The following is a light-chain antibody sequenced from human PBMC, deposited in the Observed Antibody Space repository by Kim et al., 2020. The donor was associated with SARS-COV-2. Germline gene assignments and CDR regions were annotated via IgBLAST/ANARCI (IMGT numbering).Light chain of an antibody. Sequence: SYELTQPPSVSVSPGQTARITCSGDKLSDKDVCWYQQKPGQSPVLVIYQNTKRPSGIPGRFSGSNSAHTATLTVTGTQALDEADYYCQAWDSSIIVFGGGTQLTVL. CDR1: KLSDKD. J-gene: IGLJ2*01. CDR3: QAWDSSIIV. V-gene: IGLV3-1*01. CDR2: QNT.